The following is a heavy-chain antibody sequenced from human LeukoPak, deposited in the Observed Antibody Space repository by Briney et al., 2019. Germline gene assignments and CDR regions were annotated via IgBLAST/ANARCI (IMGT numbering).Heavy chain of an antibody. CDR1: GGSISSYY. D-gene: IGHD5-18*01. Sequence: PSETLSLTCTVSGGSISSYYWSWIRQPPGKGLEWIGYIYYSGSTNYNPSLKSRVTISVDTSKNQFSLKLSSVTAADTAVYYCARGKYSYAYFGAYHFDYWGQGTLVTVSS. CDR3: ARGKYSYAYFGAYHFDY. CDR2: IYYSGST. J-gene: IGHJ4*02. V-gene: IGHV4-59*01.